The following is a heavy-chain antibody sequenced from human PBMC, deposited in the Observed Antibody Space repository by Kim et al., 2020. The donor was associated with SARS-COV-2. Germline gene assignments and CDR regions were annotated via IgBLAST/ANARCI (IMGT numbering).Heavy chain of an antibody. CDR3: ARANRRSSGWLDWFDP. V-gene: IGHV3-33*01. CDR2: IWYDGSNK. D-gene: IGHD6-19*01. Sequence: GGSLRLSCAASGFTFSSYGMHWVRQAPGKGLEWVAVIWYDGSNKYYADSVKGRFTISRDNSKNTLYLQMNSLRAEDTAVYYCARANRRSSGWLDWFDPWGQGTLVTVSS. J-gene: IGHJ5*02. CDR1: GFTFSSYG.